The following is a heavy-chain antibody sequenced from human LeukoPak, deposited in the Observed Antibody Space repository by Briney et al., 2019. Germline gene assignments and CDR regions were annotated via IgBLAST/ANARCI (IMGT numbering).Heavy chain of an antibody. CDR2: ISAYNGNT. V-gene: IGHV1-18*01. CDR3: ARGSRAPQIHSSSWYILDY. Sequence: ASVKVSCKASGYTFTSYGISWVRQAPGQGLEWMGWISAYNGNTSYAQKFQGRVTMTRDTSTSTVYMELSSLRSEDTAVYYCARGSRAPQIHSSSWYILDYWGQGTLVTVSS. D-gene: IGHD6-13*01. CDR1: GYTFTSYG. J-gene: IGHJ4*02.